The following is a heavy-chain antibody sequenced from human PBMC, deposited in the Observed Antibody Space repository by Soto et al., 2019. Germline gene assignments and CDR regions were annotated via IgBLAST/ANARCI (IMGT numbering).Heavy chain of an antibody. J-gene: IGHJ6*02. CDR3: TSPQVYYGMDV. Sequence: EVQLVESGGGLVQPGGSLKLSCAASGFTFSGSAVHWVRQASGKGLEWVGRIRSKAKNYATAYAASVQGRFTIFRDDLKNTAYLQMNSLKTEDTAVYYCTSPQVYYGMDVWGQGTTVTVSS. V-gene: IGHV3-73*02. CDR1: GFTFSGSA. CDR2: IRSKAKNYAT.